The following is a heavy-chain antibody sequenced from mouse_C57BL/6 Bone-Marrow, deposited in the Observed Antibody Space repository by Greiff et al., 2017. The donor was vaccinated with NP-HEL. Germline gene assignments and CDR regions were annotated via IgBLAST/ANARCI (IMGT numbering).Heavy chain of an antibody. J-gene: IGHJ4*01. Sequence: EVQRVESGGGLVQPGGSLKLSCAASGFTFSDYYMYWVRQTPEKRLEWVAYISNGGGSTYYPDTVKGRFTISRDNAKNTLYLQMSRLKSEDTAMYYCARRDSSDYYAMDYWGQGTSVTVSS. V-gene: IGHV5-12*01. CDR3: ARRDSSDYYAMDY. D-gene: IGHD3-2*02. CDR1: GFTFSDYY. CDR2: ISNGGGST.